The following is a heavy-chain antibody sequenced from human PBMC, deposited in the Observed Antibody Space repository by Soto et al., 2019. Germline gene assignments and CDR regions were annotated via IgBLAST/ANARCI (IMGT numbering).Heavy chain of an antibody. CDR1: GFTFSSYA. CDR2: ISYDGSNK. V-gene: IGHV3-30-3*01. J-gene: IGHJ4*02. Sequence: GGSLRLSCAASGFTFSSYAMHWVRQAPGKGLEWVAVISYDGSNKYYADSVKGRFTISRDNSKNTLYLQMNSLRAEDTAVYYCARDLQVYYYDGSGYYDYFDYWGQGSLVTVS. D-gene: IGHD3-22*01. CDR3: ARDLQVYYYDGSGYYDYFDY.